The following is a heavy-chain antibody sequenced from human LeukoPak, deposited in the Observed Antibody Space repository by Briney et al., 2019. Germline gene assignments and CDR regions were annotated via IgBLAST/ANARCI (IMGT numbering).Heavy chain of an antibody. D-gene: IGHD2-15*01. Sequence: GGSLVLSCAASEFTFNSYGMHWVRAAPGKGLEWVGNIKQDGSEIYYLDSVKGRFTISRDNAKNSLDLQMNSLRAEDTAVYYCAKGSGFLFDYCGQGTLVTVSS. CDR1: EFTFNSYG. V-gene: IGHV3-7*01. J-gene: IGHJ4*02. CDR3: AKGSGFLFDY. CDR2: IKQDGSEI.